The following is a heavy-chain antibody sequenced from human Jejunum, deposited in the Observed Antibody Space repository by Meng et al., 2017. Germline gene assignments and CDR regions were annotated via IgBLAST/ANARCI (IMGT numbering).Heavy chain of an antibody. D-gene: IGHD3-10*01. CDR2: MMQDGRTD. J-gene: IGHJ4*02. V-gene: IGHV3-7*01. CDR1: GFTFSKYQ. CDR3: AKDWSGDSERSCEH. Sequence: GESLKISCAASGFTFSKYQMSWVRQAPGKGLEWVAKMMQDGRTDYYVDSVKGRFTISRDNAKNSLYLQMDTLRVKDTAVYYCAKDWSGDSERSCEHWGQGTMVTVSS.